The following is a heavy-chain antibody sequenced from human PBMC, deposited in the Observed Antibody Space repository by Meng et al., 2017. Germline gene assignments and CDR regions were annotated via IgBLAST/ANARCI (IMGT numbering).Heavy chain of an antibody. V-gene: IGHV3-33*01. CDR1: GFTFSSYG. D-gene: IGHD5-12*01. CDR3: ARWQTGYSGHGIDY. J-gene: IGHJ4*02. Sequence: GESLKISCAASGFTFSSYGMRWVRQAPGKGLEWVAVIWYDGSNKYYADSVKGRFTISRDNSKNTLYLQMNSLRAEDTAVYYCARWQTGYSGHGIDYWGQGTRVTVSS. CDR2: IWYDGSNK.